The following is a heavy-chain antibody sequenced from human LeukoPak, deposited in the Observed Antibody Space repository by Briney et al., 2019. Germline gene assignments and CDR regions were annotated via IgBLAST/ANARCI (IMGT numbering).Heavy chain of an antibody. V-gene: IGHV1-8*01. CDR3: ARGMGSGSYSAAYYFDY. J-gene: IGHJ4*02. Sequence: ASVKVSCKASGYTFTSYDINWVRQATGQGLEWMGWMNPSSGNTGYAQKFQDRVTMTRNTSISTVYMELSSLRSEDTAVYYCARGMGSGSYSAAYYFDYWGQGTLVTVSS. CDR1: GYTFTSYD. CDR2: MNPSSGNT. D-gene: IGHD3-22*01.